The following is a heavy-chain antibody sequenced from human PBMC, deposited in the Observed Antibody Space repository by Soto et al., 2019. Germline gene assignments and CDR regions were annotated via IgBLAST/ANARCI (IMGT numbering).Heavy chain of an antibody. Sequence: QVQLQESGPGLVKPSQTLSLTCTVSGGSISSGGYYWSWIRQHPGKGLEWIGYIYYSGSTYYNPSLKSRVTISVDTSKNQFSLKLSSVTAADTAVYYCARARIVATIPSYFDYWGQGTLVTVSS. J-gene: IGHJ4*02. D-gene: IGHD5-12*01. CDR3: ARARIVATIPSYFDY. CDR2: IYYSGST. CDR1: GGSISSGGYY. V-gene: IGHV4-31*03.